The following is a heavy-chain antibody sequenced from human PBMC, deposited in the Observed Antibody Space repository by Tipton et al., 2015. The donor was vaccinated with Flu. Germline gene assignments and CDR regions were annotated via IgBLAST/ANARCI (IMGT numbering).Heavy chain of an antibody. V-gene: IGHV4-59*11. CDR1: GGSISSHY. CDR2: IYYSGSI. CDR3: TRDPLFNPFMVRGIIVDS. D-gene: IGHD3-10*01. J-gene: IGHJ4*02. Sequence: TLSLTCTVSGGSISSHYWSWIRQPPGKGLEWIGYIYYSGSISYNPSLKSRVTISVDTSKNQFSLKVTSVTAADTAVYYCTRDPLFNPFMVRGIIVDSWGQVTLVAVSS.